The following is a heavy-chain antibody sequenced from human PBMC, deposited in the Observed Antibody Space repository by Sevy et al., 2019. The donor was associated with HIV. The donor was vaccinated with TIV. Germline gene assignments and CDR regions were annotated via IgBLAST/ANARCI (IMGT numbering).Heavy chain of an antibody. Sequence: GGSLRLSCEVSGFTFGYFAMSWVRQAPGKGLEWVSGISPNGATSHYAASVRGRFTISRDNSKNRMYLQMSSLRAEDTAQYYCAKDTSGWYDALDQWSQGTLVTVSS. CDR2: ISPNGATS. CDR3: AKDTSGWYDALDQ. V-gene: IGHV3-23*01. D-gene: IGHD6-19*01. J-gene: IGHJ4*02. CDR1: GFTFGYFA.